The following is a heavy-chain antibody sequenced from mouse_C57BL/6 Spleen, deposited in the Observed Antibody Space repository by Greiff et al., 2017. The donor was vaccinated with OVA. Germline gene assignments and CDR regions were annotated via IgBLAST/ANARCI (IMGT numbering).Heavy chain of an antibody. V-gene: IGHV2-5*01. CDR2: IWRGGST. CDR3: AKGELVSYYYAMDY. Sequence: VHLVESGPGLVQPSQSLSITCTVSGFSLTSYGVHWVRQSPGQGLEWLGVIWRGGSTDYNAAFMSRRNITTDHSNSQVFFKMNILQADDTAIDSCAKGELVSYYYAMDYWGQGTSVTVSS. CDR1: GFSLTSYG. J-gene: IGHJ4*01. D-gene: IGHD4-1*01.